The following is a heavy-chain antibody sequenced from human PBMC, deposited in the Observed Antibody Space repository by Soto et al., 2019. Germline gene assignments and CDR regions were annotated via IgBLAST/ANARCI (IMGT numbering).Heavy chain of an antibody. CDR2: IVNDGSEQ. CDR1: GFSFNTHG. J-gene: IGHJ4*02. Sequence: QVQLVESGGGVVRPGRSLRLSCEATGFSFNTHGIHWVRQAPGKGLEWVAVIVNDGSEQAYSDSVKGRFTISRDNSKNTLYLQMNYLRAEDTAVYYCARDDNYDDNGLDHWGQGILVTVSS. D-gene: IGHD4-17*01. CDR3: ARDDNYDDNGLDH. V-gene: IGHV3-33*01.